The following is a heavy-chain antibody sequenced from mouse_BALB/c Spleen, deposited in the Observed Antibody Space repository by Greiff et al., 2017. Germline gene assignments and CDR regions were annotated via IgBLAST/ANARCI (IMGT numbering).Heavy chain of an antibody. J-gene: IGHJ2*01. D-gene: IGHD2-3*01. V-gene: IGHV1S137*01. CDR1: GYTFTDYA. Sequence: QVQLQQSGAELVRPGVSVKISCKGSGYTFTDYAMHWVKQSHAKSLEWIGVISTYYGDASYNQKFKGKATMTVDKSSSTAYMELARLTSEDSAIYYCARLDGYYVDYWGQGTTLTVSS. CDR2: ISTYYGDA. CDR3: ARLDGYYVDY.